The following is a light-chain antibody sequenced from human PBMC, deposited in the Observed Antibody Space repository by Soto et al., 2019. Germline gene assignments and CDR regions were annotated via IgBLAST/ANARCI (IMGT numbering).Light chain of an antibody. CDR1: QSVSSW. CDR2: KAS. Sequence: DIQMTQSPSTLSASIGDRVTLTCRASQSVSSWVAWYQQKAGKAPKLLVYKASSLQSGVPSRFSGSGSGTEFTLTISSLQPDDFATYYCQHYDTDSWTFGQGTKVDTK. V-gene: IGKV1-5*03. CDR3: QHYDTDSWT. J-gene: IGKJ1*01.